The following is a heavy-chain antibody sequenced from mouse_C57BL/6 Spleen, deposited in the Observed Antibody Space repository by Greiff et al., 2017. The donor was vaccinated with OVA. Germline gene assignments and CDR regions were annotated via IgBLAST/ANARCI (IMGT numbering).Heavy chain of an antibody. D-gene: IGHD2-4*01. CDR2: ISYDGSN. J-gene: IGHJ3*01. V-gene: IGHV3-6*01. CDR1: GYSITSGYY. Sequence: DVQLQESGPGLVKPSQSLSLTCSVTGYSITSGYYWNWIRQFPGNKLEWMGYISYDGSNNYNPSLKNRISITRDTSKNQFFLKLNSVTTEDTATYYCARDWHDYDYDGPWFAYWGQGTLVTVSA. CDR3: ARDWHDYDYDGPWFAY.